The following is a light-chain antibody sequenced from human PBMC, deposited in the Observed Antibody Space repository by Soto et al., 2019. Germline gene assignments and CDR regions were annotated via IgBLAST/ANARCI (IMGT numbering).Light chain of an antibody. CDR2: KAS. Sequence: DIQMTQSPSTLSASVGDRVTITCRASQSISSWLAWYQQKPGKAPKLLIYKASSLEGGVPSRFSGSGSGTDFTLTSSSMQPDEVATYYCQQYHSYSLTFGGGTKVDIK. V-gene: IGKV1-5*03. CDR1: QSISSW. CDR3: QQYHSYSLT. J-gene: IGKJ4*01.